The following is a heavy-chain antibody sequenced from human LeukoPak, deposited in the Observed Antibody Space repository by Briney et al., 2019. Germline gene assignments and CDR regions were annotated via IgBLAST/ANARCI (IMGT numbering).Heavy chain of an antibody. J-gene: IGHJ4*02. Sequence: PSETLSLTCTVSGYSISSGYYWGWIRQPPGKGLEWIGSIYHSGSTYYNPSLKSRVTISVDTSKNQFSLKLSSVTAADTAVYYCARSIAAAGTFYFDYWGQGTLVTVSS. D-gene: IGHD6-13*01. CDR1: GYSISSGYY. CDR2: IYHSGST. CDR3: ARSIAAAGTFYFDY. V-gene: IGHV4-38-2*02.